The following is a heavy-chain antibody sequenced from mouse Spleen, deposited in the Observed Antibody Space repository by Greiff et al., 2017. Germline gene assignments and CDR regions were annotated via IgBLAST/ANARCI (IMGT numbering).Heavy chain of an antibody. Sequence: QVQLQQSGAELVRPGSSVKISCKASGYAFSSYWMNWVKQRPGQGLEWIGQIYPGDGDTNYNGKFKGKATLTADKSSSTAYMQLSSLTSEDSAVYFCARSKGSYYFDYWGQGTTLTVSS. CDR1: GYAFSSYW. J-gene: IGHJ2*01. CDR3: ARSKGSYYFDY. CDR2: IYPGDGDT. V-gene: IGHV1-80*01.